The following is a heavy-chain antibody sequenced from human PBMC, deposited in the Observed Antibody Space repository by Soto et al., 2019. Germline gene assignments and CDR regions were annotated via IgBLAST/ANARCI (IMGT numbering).Heavy chain of an antibody. CDR1: GGSISSGGYY. CDR3: ASKERGEPAMAVYFDY. D-gene: IGHD2-2*01. Sequence: QVQLQESGPGLVKPSQTLSLTCTVSGGSISSGGYYWSWIRQHPGKGLEWIGYIYYSGSTYYNPSLKSRVTISVDTSKNQFSLKLSSVTAADTAVYYCASKERGEPAMAVYFDYWGQGTLVTVSS. CDR2: IYYSGST. J-gene: IGHJ4*02. V-gene: IGHV4-31*03.